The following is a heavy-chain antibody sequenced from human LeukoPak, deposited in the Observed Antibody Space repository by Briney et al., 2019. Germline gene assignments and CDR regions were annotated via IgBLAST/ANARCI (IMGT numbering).Heavy chain of an antibody. CDR2: IDSSSSSI. Sequence: GGSLRLSCAASGFTFSSYSMNWVRQAPGKGLEWASYIDSSSSSIYYADSVKGRFTISRDNAKNSLYLQMNSLRAEDTAVYYCARDASAPKWYFDLWGRGTLVTVSS. V-gene: IGHV3-48*01. J-gene: IGHJ2*01. CDR3: ARDASAPKWYFDL. CDR1: GFTFSSYS.